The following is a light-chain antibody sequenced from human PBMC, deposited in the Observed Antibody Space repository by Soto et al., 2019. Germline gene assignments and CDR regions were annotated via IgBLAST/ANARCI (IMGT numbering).Light chain of an antibody. V-gene: IGKV3-20*01. CDR2: ATS. J-gene: IGKJ1*01. CDR1: QGVGSRY. Sequence: IVFTQSRGTLSLSPAQRATLSCSTSQGVGSRYFAWDQEKPGQAPRLVIYATSSRASGIPDRFSGSGSGTDLSLTISRVEPEDFAVYYWQQYGSSLWTFGQATNVDIK. CDR3: QQYGSSLWT.